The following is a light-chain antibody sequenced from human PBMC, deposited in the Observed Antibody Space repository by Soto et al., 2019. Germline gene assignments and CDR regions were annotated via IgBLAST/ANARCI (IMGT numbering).Light chain of an antibody. CDR2: SNN. CDR3: AAWDDSLNGVV. J-gene: IGLJ2*01. CDR1: GSNIGGNT. V-gene: IGLV1-44*01. Sequence: QSVLTQPPSASGTPGQRVTISSSGSGSNIGGNTVNWYQQLPGAAPKPLIYSNNLRPSEVPDRFSGSKSGTSASLAISGLQSEDEADYYCAAWDDSLNGVVFGGGTKVTVL.